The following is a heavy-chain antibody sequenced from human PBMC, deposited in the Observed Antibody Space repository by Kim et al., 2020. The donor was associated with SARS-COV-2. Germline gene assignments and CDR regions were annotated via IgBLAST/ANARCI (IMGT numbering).Heavy chain of an antibody. CDR3: ARLDTATQRAAY. D-gene: IGHD5-18*01. J-gene: IGHJ4*02. Sequence: YYVDSVNGRYTISSEKAKNALYLQMNSLPAEDTAVYYWARLDTATQRAAYWGQGTLVTVSS. V-gene: IGHV3-7*01.